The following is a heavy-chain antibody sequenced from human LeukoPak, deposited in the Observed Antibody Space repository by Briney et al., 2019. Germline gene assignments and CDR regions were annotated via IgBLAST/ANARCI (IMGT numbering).Heavy chain of an antibody. CDR2: ISSSSTYI. D-gene: IGHD6-19*01. J-gene: IGHJ6*02. CDR1: GFTFSIYS. Sequence: GGSLRLSCAASGFTFSIYSTNWVRQAPGKGLEWISSISSSSTYIYYADSVKGRFTISRDNAKNSLYLQMNSLRAEDAAVYYCARGGGWDAYYYYGLDVWGQGTTVTVSS. CDR3: ARGGGWDAYYYYGLDV. V-gene: IGHV3-21*01.